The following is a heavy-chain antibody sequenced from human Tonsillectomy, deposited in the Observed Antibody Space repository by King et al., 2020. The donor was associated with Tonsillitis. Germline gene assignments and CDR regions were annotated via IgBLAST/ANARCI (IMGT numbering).Heavy chain of an antibody. V-gene: IGHV1-69*01. Sequence: QLVQSGAEVKKPGSSVKVSCKASGGTFSSYAISWVRQAPGQGLEWMGGIIPIFGTANYAQKFQGRVTITADESTSTAYMELSSLSSEDTAVYYCSRGSPITTIVVERALSNPAAEYFQHWGQGTLVTVSS. CDR2: IIPIFGTA. CDR1: GGTFSSYA. CDR3: SRGSPITTIVVERALSNPAAEYFQH. J-gene: IGHJ1*01. D-gene: IGHD3-22*01.